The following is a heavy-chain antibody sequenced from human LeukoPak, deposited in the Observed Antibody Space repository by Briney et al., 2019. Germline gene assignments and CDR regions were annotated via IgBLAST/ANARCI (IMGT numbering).Heavy chain of an antibody. D-gene: IGHD6-13*01. J-gene: IGHJ4*02. CDR3: ARDAGIAAAGYFDY. V-gene: IGHV3-33*01. CDR1: GFTFSSYG. Sequence: GRSLRLSCAASGFTFSSYGMHWVRQAPGEGLEWVAVIWYDGSNKYYADSVKGRFTISRDNSKNTLYLQMNSLRAEDTAVYYCARDAGIAAAGYFDYWGQGTLVTVSS. CDR2: IWYDGSNK.